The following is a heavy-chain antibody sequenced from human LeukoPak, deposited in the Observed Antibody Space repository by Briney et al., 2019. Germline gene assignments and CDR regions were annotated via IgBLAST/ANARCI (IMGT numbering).Heavy chain of an antibody. V-gene: IGHV3-21*01. CDR2: IRSSSSYI. CDR3: AKDYYDSSGHTDYYFDY. Sequence: GGSLRLSCAASGLTFSSYTMNGFGQAPGKGLKGSSSIRSSSSYIYYADSVKGRFTISRDNAKNSLYLQMNSLRAEDTAVYYCAKDYYDSSGHTDYYFDYWGQGTLVTVSS. CDR1: GLTFSSYT. J-gene: IGHJ4*02. D-gene: IGHD3-22*01.